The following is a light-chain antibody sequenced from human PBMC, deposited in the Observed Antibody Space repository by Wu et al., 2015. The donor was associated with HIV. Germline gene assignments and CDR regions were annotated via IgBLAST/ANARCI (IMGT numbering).Light chain of an antibody. J-gene: IGKJ4*01. CDR1: QSVSSNY. CDR3: QQFNSYPLT. CDR2: QAS. V-gene: IGKV3-20*01. Sequence: ENVLTQSPGTLPVSPGERVTLSCKASQSVSSNYLAWYQHKPGQPPKLLISQASTRAADIPDRFSGTGSGTDFTLTISRLDPEDFATYCCQQFNSYPLTFGGGTKVEIK.